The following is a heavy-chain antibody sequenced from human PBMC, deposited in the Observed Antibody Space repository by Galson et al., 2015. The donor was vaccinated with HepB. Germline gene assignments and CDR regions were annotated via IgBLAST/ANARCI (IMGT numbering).Heavy chain of an antibody. J-gene: IGHJ6*02. CDR3: ARDLGPSSNYGIYYYYYGMDV. V-gene: IGHV3-48*03. Sequence: SLRLSCAASGFTFSSYEMNWVRPAPGKGLEWVSYISSSGSTIYYADSVKGRFPISRDNAKNSLYLQMNSLRAEDTAVYYCARDLGPSSNYGIYYYYYGMDVWGQGTTVTVSS. CDR2: ISSSGSTI. CDR1: GFTFSSYE. D-gene: IGHD4-11*01.